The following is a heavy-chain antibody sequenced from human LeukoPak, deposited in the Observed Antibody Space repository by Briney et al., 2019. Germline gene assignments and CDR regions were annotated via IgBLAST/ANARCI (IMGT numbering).Heavy chain of an antibody. V-gene: IGHV4-4*07. D-gene: IGHD3-10*01. CDR3: ARGIWFGELAGNWFDP. J-gene: IGHJ5*02. Sequence: SGTLSLTPAVSGGSPRSYIWSWIRQPPGEGREWIGRIYTSGSTNYNPSLKSRVTMSVDTSKNQFSLKLSSVTAADTAVYYCARGIWFGELAGNWFDPWGQGTLVTVSS. CDR1: GGSPRSYI. CDR2: IYTSGST.